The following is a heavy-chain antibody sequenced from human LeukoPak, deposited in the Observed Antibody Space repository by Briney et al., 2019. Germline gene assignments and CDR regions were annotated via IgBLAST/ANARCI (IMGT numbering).Heavy chain of an antibody. J-gene: IGHJ5*02. CDR3: ARGGDYVVDNWFDP. D-gene: IGHD4-17*01. V-gene: IGHV3-11*04. Sequence: GGSLRLSCAASGFTFSDYYMSWIRQAPGKGLEWVSYISSSGSTIYYADSVKGRFTISRDNAKNTLYLQMNSLRAEDTAVYYCARGGDYVVDNWFDPWGQGTLVTVSS. CDR2: ISSSGSTI. CDR1: GFTFSDYY.